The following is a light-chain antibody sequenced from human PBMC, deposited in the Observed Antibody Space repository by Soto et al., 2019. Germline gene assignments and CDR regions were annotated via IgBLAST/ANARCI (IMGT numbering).Light chain of an antibody. CDR1: QSVSNNY. Sequence: EIVLTQSPGTLALSPGERATLSCRASQSVSNNYLAWYQQKPGQAPRLLIDGASSRATGIPDRFSGSGSGTEFALTISRLEPEDVAVFYCQQYGSSPRTFGQGTRAEIK. J-gene: IGKJ1*01. V-gene: IGKV3-20*01. CDR3: QQYGSSPRT. CDR2: GAS.